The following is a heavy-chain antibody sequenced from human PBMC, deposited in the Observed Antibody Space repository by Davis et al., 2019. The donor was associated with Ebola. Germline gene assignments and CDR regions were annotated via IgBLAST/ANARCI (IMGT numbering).Heavy chain of an antibody. CDR3: AKDISPHNGVIVTQVDS. D-gene: IGHD1-1*01. J-gene: IGHJ4*02. V-gene: IGHV3-30*12. CDR2: MSYHESHT. Sequence: GESLKISCAASGFSFSSYGMHWVRQAPGKGLEWVVSMSYHESHTSYIDSVRGRFTISRDNAKNTVYLQMNSLRVEDTAVYYCAKDISPHNGVIVTQVDSWGQGTLVTVSS. CDR1: GFSFSSYG.